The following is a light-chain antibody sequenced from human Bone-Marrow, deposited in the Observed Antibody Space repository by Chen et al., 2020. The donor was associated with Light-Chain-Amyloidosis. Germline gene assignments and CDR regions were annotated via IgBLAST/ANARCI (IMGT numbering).Light chain of an antibody. CDR2: EVN. Sequence: QSALTQPASVSGSPGQSIAISCTGTSSDVGGYNHVSWYQQHPGKAPKLMIYEVNNRPSGVSNLFSCSKSDNTASLTISGLQAEDEADYCCSSFSSSSTLFVFGTGTMVTVL. CDR3: SSFSSSSTLFV. CDR1: SSDVGGYNH. J-gene: IGLJ1*01. V-gene: IGLV2-14*01.